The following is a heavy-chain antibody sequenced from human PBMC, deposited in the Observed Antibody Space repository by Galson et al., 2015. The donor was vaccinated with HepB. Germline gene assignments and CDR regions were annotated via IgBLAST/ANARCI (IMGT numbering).Heavy chain of an antibody. Sequence: SVKVSCKASGYTFTGYYIHWVRQAPGQGLEWMGWINPNSGGTNYAQKFQGRVTMTRDTSISTAYMKLSRLRSDDTAVYYCARELRFLEWLLDFDYWGQGTLVTVSS. CDR3: ARELRFLEWLLDFDY. D-gene: IGHD3-3*01. V-gene: IGHV1-2*02. CDR1: GYTFTGYY. CDR2: INPNSGGT. J-gene: IGHJ4*02.